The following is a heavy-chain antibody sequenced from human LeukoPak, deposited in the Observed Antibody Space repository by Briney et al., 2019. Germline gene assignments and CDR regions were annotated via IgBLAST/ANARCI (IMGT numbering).Heavy chain of an antibody. CDR3: VREGDDYNAFDI. CDR1: GDSVSSNSAV. Sequence: PSQTLSLTCDISGDSVSSNSAVWNWIRQSPSRGLEWLGRTYYRSKWSNDYAVSVKSRITINPDTSKNRFSLQLNSVTPEDTAVYYCVREGDDYNAFDIWGQGTMVTVSS. D-gene: IGHD5-24*01. J-gene: IGHJ3*02. V-gene: IGHV6-1*01. CDR2: TYYRSKWSN.